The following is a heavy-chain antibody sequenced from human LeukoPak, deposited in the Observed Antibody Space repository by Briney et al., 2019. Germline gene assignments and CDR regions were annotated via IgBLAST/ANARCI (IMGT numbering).Heavy chain of an antibody. CDR2: TYFRAEWSF. J-gene: IGHJ4*02. D-gene: IGHD7-27*01. V-gene: IGHV6-1*01. CDR3: AREGALGIAGGLDY. Sequence: SQTLSLTCAISGDSVSSDSVAWYWIRQSPSRDLEWLGRTYFRAEWSFDYAVSVKSRITINPDTVKNQFSLQLNSVTPEDTAVYYCAREGALGIAGGLDYWGQGTLVAVSS. CDR1: GDSVSSDSVA.